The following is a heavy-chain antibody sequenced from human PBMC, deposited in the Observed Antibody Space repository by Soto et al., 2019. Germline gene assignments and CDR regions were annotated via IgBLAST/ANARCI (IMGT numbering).Heavy chain of an antibody. J-gene: IGHJ3*02. Sequence: TLSLTCTVSGGSISSYYWSWIRQPPGKGLEWIGYIYYSGSTNYNPSLKSRVTISVDTSKNQFSLKLSSVTAADTAVYYCAREKLEEAGAFDIWGQGTMVTVSS. CDR1: GGSISSYY. D-gene: IGHD3-3*01. V-gene: IGHV4-59*01. CDR3: AREKLEEAGAFDI. CDR2: IYYSGST.